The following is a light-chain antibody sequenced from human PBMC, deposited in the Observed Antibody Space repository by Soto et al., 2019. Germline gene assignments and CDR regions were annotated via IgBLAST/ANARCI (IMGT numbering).Light chain of an antibody. CDR3: QQYKDWPPWT. J-gene: IGKJ1*01. CDR1: QSVDIN. CDR2: GAS. Sequence: EIVLTQSPATLSVSPGERVTLSCRASQSVDINLAWYQQKPGQPPRLLIYGASTRATDMSGTFSGRGSGTEFTLTISSLRPEDFAVYYCQQYKDWPPWTFGQGTKVEIK. V-gene: IGKV3-15*01.